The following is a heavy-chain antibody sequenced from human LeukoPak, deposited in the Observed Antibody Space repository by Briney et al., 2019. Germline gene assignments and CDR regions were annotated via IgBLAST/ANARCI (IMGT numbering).Heavy chain of an antibody. J-gene: IGHJ6*02. V-gene: IGHV1-24*01. D-gene: IGHD3-3*01. CDR2: FDPEDGET. CDR3: ATGDFWSGSGRMDV. Sequence: ASVKVSCKVSGYTLTELSMHWVRQAPGKGLEWMGGFDPEDGETIYAQKFQGRVTMTEDTSTDTAYMELSSLRSEDTAVYYCATGDFWSGSGRMDVWGQGTTVTVSS. CDR1: GYTLTELS.